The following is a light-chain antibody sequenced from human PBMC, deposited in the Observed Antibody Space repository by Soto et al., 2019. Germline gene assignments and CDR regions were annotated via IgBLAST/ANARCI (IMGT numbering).Light chain of an antibody. J-gene: IGKJ1*01. V-gene: IGKV1-39*01. CDR2: AAS. Sequence: PSSLSASVGDRVTITCRAIQSISSYLNWYQQKPGKAPKLLIYAASSLQSGVPSRFSGSGSGTDFTPTISSFQPEDFASYKSADSDCPPLRFGERSKL. CDR1: QSISSY. CDR3: ADSDCPPLR.